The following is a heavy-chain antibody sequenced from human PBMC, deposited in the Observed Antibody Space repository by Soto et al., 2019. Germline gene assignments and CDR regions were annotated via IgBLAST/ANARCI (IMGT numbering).Heavy chain of an antibody. CDR2: INPNSGGT. CDR3: ASGTDHSNKGGGGYYYGMDV. CDR1: GYTFTGYY. J-gene: IGHJ6*02. V-gene: IGHV1-2*02. Sequence: GASVKVSCKASGYTFTGYYMHWVRQAPGQGLEWMGWINPNSGGTNYAQKFQGRVTMTRDTSISTAYMELSRLRSDDTAVYYCASGTDHSNKGGGGYYYGMDVWGQETTVTVSS. D-gene: IGHD4-4*01.